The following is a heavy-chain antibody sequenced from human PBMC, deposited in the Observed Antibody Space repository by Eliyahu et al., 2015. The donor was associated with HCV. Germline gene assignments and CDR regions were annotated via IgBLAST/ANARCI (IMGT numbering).Heavy chain of an antibody. V-gene: IGHV3-9*01. J-gene: IGHJ4*02. CDR3: AKTFLRGGNEEGFDY. Sequence: EVQLVESGGGLVQPGRSLRLSCAASGFTFDDYAMHWVRQAPGKGLGWVSGISWNSGSIGYADSVKGRFTISRDNAKNSLYLQMNSLRAEDTVLYYCAKTFLRGGNEEGFDYWGQGTLVTVSS. CDR2: ISWNSGSI. CDR1: GFTFDDYA. D-gene: IGHD4-23*01.